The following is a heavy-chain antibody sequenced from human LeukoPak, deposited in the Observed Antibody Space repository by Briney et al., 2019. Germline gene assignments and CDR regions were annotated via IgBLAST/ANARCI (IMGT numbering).Heavy chain of an antibody. CDR3: ARGLGDYVWGSYRSDAFDI. CDR2: IYYSGST. Sequence: SETLSLTCTVSGGSISSSSYYWGWIRQPPGKGLEWIGSIYYSGSTYYNPSLKSRVTISVDTSKNQFSLKLSSVTAADTAVYYCARGLGDYVWGSYRSDAFDIWGQGTMVTVSS. D-gene: IGHD3-16*02. V-gene: IGHV4-39*07. CDR1: GGSISSSSYY. J-gene: IGHJ3*02.